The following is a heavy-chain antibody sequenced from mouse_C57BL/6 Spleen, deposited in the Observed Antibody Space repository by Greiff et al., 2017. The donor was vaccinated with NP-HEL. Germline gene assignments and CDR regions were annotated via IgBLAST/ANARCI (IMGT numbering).Heavy chain of an antibody. CDR1: GYTFTSYW. CDR2: LDPSDSYT. CDR3: ARNLLRRQPAWFAY. Sequence: QVQLKQPGAELVMPGASVKLSCKASGYTFTSYWMHWVKQRPGQGLEWIGELDPSDSYTNYNQKFKGKSTLTVDKSSTTASMPLSSLASEDSAVYYCARNLLRRQPAWFAYWGQGTLVTVSA. V-gene: IGHV1-69*01. J-gene: IGHJ3*01. D-gene: IGHD1-1*01.